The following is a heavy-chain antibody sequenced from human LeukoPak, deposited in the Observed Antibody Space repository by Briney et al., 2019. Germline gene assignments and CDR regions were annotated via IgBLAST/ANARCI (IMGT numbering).Heavy chain of an antibody. Sequence: GGSLRLSCAASGFTFSSYGMHWVRQAPGKGLEWVAVISYDGSNKYYADSVKGRFTISRDNSKNTLYLQMNSLRAEDTAVYYCASQGGYETGGAFDIWGQGTMVTVSS. CDR3: ASQGGYETGGAFDI. J-gene: IGHJ3*02. D-gene: IGHD5-12*01. CDR2: ISYDGSNK. CDR1: GFTFSSYG. V-gene: IGHV3-30*03.